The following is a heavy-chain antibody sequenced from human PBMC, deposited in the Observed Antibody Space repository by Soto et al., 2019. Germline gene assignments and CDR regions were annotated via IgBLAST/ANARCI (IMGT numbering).Heavy chain of an antibody. J-gene: IGHJ3*02. CDR2: INHSGST. CDR1: GGSFSGYY. D-gene: IGHD3-9*01. V-gene: IGHV4-34*01. Sequence: QVQLQQWGAGLLKPSETLSLTCAVYGGSFSGYYWSWIRQPPGKGLEWIGEINHSGSTNYNPSLKSRVTISVDTSKNQFSLKLSSVTAADTAVYYCARYPGVRYDAFDIWGQGRMVTVSS. CDR3: ARYPGVRYDAFDI.